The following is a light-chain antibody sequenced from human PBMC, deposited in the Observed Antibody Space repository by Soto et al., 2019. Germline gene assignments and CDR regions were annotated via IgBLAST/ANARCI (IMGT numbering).Light chain of an antibody. CDR1: TSNIGSSY. J-gene: IGLJ2*01. CDR2: DNN. CDR3: RTWDRSLTAGV. V-gene: IGLV1-51*01. Sequence: QSVLTQPPSVSAAPGQKVTISCSGSTSNIGSSYVSWYQQFPGTAPKLLIYDNNKRPSEIPDRFSGSKSGTSATLDITGLQAGDEADYYCRTWDRSLTAGVFGGGTKLTVL.